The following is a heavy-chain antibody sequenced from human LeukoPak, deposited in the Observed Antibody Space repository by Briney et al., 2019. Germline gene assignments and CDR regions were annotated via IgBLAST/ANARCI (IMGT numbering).Heavy chain of an antibody. J-gene: IGHJ4*02. CDR3: AKDYDSSGYYPGNSDY. V-gene: IGHV3-23*01. D-gene: IGHD3-22*01. CDR1: GFTFSSYA. CDR2: ISGSGGST. Sequence: GGSLRLSCAASGFTFSSYAMSWVRQAPGKGLEWVSAISGSGGSTYYADSVKGRFTISRDNSKNTLYLQMNSLRAEDTAVYYCAKDYDSSGYYPGNSDYWGQGTLVTVSS.